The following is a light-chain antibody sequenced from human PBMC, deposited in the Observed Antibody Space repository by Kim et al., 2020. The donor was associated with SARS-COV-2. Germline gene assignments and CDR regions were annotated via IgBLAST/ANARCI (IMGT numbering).Light chain of an antibody. CDR3: QAWDSSTSVV. CDR2: QDS. CDR1: KLGDKY. J-gene: IGLJ2*01. Sequence: SYELTQPPSVSVSPGQTASITCSGDKLGDKYACWYQQKPGQSPVLVIYQDSKRPSGIPERFSGSNSGNTATLTISGTQAMDEADYYCQAWDSSTSVVFGGGTKLTDL. V-gene: IGLV3-1*01.